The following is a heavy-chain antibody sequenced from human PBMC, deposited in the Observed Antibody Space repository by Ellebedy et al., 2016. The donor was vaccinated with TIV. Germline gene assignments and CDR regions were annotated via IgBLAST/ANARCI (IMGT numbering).Heavy chain of an antibody. J-gene: IGHJ3*02. CDR3: SKDTGGDSSGYYPGRAFDI. CDR2: VSYDGSRA. Sequence: GESLKISXTVSGFIFSTYAMHWVRQAPGKGPQWVAVVSYDGSRAYYADSVKGRFTISRDKSKNSLYLQMNSLRVEDTALYYCSKDTGGDSSGYYPGRAFDIWGQGTVVTVSS. CDR1: GFIFSTYA. D-gene: IGHD3-22*01. V-gene: IGHV3-30*18.